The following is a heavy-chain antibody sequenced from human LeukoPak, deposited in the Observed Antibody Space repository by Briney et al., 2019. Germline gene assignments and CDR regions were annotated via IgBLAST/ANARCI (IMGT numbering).Heavy chain of an antibody. CDR3: AKRRWELRN. CDR1: GFTVSSNY. CDR2: ISGGGGGT. V-gene: IGHV3-23*01. D-gene: IGHD1-26*01. J-gene: IGHJ4*02. Sequence: GGSLRLSCAASGFTVSSNYMSWVRQAPGKGLEWVSSISGGGGGTYYADSVKGRFTISRDNSKNTLYLQMSSLRAEDTALYYCAKRRWELRNWGQGTLVTVSS.